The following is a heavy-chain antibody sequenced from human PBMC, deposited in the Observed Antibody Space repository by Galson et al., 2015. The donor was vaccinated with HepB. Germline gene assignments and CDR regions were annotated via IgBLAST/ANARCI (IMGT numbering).Heavy chain of an antibody. CDR3: AKDKRWLQLGVALNY. J-gene: IGHJ4*02. V-gene: IGHV3-30*18. CDR2: ISYDGSNQ. Sequence: SLRLSCAASGFTFSSYGMHWVRQAPGKGLEWVAVISYDGSNQYYADSVKGRFTISRDNSTNTLYLQMNSLRAEDTAVYYCAKDKRWLQLGVALNYWGQGTLVTVSS. CDR1: GFTFSSYG. D-gene: IGHD5-24*01.